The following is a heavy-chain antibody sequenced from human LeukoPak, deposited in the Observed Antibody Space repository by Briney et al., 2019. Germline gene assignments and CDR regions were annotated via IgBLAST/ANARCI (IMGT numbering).Heavy chain of an antibody. Sequence: GGSLRLSCAASGFTFSSYSMNWVRQAPGKGLEWVSYISSSSSTIYYADSVKGRFTISRDNAKNSLYLQMNSLRDEDTAVYYCARDFSEYSYGYDYYYNGMDVWGQGTTVTVSS. D-gene: IGHD5-18*01. V-gene: IGHV3-48*02. J-gene: IGHJ6*02. CDR3: ARDFSEYSYGYDYYYNGMDV. CDR2: ISSSSSTI. CDR1: GFTFSSYS.